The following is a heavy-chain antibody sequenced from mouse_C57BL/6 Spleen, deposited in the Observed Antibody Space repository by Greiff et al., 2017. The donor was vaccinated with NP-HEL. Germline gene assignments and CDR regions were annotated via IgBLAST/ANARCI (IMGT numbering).Heavy chain of an antibody. J-gene: IGHJ1*03. CDR3: ARSTSGIDWYFDV. V-gene: IGHV1-85*01. CDR2: IYPRDGST. D-gene: IGHD4-1*01. CDR1: GYTFTSYD. Sequence: VHLVESGPELVKPGASVKLSCKASGYTFTSYDINWVKQRPGQGLEWIGWIYPRDGSTKYNEKFKGKATLTVDTSSSTAYMELHSLTSEDSAVYFCARSTSGIDWYFDVWGTGTTVTVSS.